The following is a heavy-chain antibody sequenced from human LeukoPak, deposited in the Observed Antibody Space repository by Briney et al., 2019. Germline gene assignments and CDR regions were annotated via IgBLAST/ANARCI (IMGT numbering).Heavy chain of an antibody. CDR1: GFTFSSYG. Sequence: PGGSLRLSCAASGFTFSSYGMSWVRQAPGKGLEWVSAISGSGGSTYYADSVKGRFTISRDNSKNTLYLQMNSLRAEDTAVYYCAKSGDSSGYYVDFDYWGQGTLVTVSS. CDR3: AKSGDSSGYYVDFDY. V-gene: IGHV3-23*01. CDR2: ISGSGGST. D-gene: IGHD3-22*01. J-gene: IGHJ4*02.